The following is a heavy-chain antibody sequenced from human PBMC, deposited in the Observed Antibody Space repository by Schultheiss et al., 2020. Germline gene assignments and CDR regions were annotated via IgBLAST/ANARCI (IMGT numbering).Heavy chain of an antibody. CDR3: ARDGFSGEFLNGYFRPFFDS. CDR2: IKQDGSEK. J-gene: IGHJ4*02. V-gene: IGHV3-7*01. D-gene: IGHD3-9*01. CDR1: GLTFNNYW. Sequence: GESLKISCAASGLTFNNYWMSWVRQAPGKGLEWVANIKQDGSEKYYVDSVKGRFTISRDNAKNSLYLQMYSLRAEDTAVYYCARDGFSGEFLNGYFRPFFDSWGQGTLVTVSS.